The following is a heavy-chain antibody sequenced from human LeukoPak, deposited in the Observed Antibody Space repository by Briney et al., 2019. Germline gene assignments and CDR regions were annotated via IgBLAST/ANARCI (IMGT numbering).Heavy chain of an antibody. J-gene: IGHJ4*02. Sequence: PSETLSLTCAVYGGSFSGYYWSWIRQPPGKGLEWIGEINHSGSTNYNPSLKSRVTISVDTSKNQFSLKLSSVTAADTAVYYCARGITLDYWGQGTLDTVSS. CDR2: INHSGST. CDR1: GGSFSGYY. CDR3: ARGITLDY. V-gene: IGHV4-34*01.